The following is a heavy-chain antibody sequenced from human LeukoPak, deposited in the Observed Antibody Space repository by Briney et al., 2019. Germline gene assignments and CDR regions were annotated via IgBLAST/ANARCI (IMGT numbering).Heavy chain of an antibody. J-gene: IGHJ4*02. V-gene: IGHV1-2*02. CDR3: ARGGPLRVVITIGGY. CDR1: GYTFTVYY. D-gene: IGHD3-22*01. CDR2: INPNSGGT. Sequence: ASVKVSCKASGYTFTVYYMHWVRQAPGQGREWMGWINPNSGGTNYAQKFQGRVTMTRDTSISTAYMELSRLRSDDTAVYYCARGGPLRVVITIGGYWGQGTLVTVSS.